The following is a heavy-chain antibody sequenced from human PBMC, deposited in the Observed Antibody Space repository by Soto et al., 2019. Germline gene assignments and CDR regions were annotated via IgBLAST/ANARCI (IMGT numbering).Heavy chain of an antibody. CDR3: TRGTLGRPNDY. J-gene: IGHJ4*02. CDR2: IYYTGIT. V-gene: IGHV4-30-4*01. CDR1: GGSITSGDYY. D-gene: IGHD7-27*01. Sequence: QVELQESGPGLVKPSQTLSLTCTVSGGSITSGDYYWSWIRQSPGKGLEWIGYIYYTGITHYNPSLKSRVLISVDTSKIQFSLNLTSVTAADTAVYYCTRGTLGRPNDYWGEGTLVTVSS.